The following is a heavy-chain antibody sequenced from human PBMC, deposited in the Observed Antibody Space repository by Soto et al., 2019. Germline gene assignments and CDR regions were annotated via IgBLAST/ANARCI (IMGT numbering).Heavy chain of an antibody. J-gene: IGHJ4*02. Sequence: SETLSLTCTVSGGSISSGDYYWSWIRQPPGKGLEWIGYIYYSGSTYYNPSLKSRVTISVDTSKNQFSLKLSSVTAADTAVYYCARVSSSGYKYYFESWGQGNLVTVS. D-gene: IGHD3-22*01. CDR2: IYYSGST. CDR3: ARVSSSGYKYYFES. CDR1: GGSISSGDYY. V-gene: IGHV4-30-4*01.